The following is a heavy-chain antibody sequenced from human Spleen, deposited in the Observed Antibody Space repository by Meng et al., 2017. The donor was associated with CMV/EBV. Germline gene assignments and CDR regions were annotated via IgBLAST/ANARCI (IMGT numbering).Heavy chain of an antibody. Sequence: GESLKISCAASGFTFSSYWMSWVRQAPGKGLEWVANIKQDGSEKYYVDSVKGRFTISRDNAKNTLYLQMNGLRAEDTAVYYCARGTYGYQMIYGPDYWGQGTLVTVSS. D-gene: IGHD2-2*02. CDR3: ARGTYGYQMIYGPDY. V-gene: IGHV3-7*01. CDR2: IKQDGSEK. CDR1: GFTFSSYW. J-gene: IGHJ4*02.